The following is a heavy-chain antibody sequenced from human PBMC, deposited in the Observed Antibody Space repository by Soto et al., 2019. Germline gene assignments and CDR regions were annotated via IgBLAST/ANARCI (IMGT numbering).Heavy chain of an antibody. D-gene: IGHD3-22*01. CDR2: ISGSGGSA. CDR3: AKDLDRYYYDSSGYLGQYYFDY. J-gene: IGHJ4*02. V-gene: IGHV3-23*01. CDR1: GFTFSSYA. Sequence: PGGSLRLSCAASGFTFSSYAMSWVRQAPGKGLEWVSAISGSGGSAYYADSVKGRFTISRDNSKNTLYLQMNSLRAEDTAVYYCAKDLDRYYYDSSGYLGQYYFDYWGQGTLVTVSS.